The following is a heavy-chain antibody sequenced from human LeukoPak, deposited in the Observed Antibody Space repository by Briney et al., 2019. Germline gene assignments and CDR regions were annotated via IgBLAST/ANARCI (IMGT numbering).Heavy chain of an antibody. V-gene: IGHV1-46*01. CDR2: INPSGGST. J-gene: IGHJ3*02. Sequence: ASVKVSCKASGYTFTGYYMHWVRQAPGQGLEWMGIINPSGGSTSYAQKFQGRVTMTRDMSTSTVYMELSSLRSEDTAVYYCARGEGRTAMVNDAFDIWGQGTMVTVSS. D-gene: IGHD5-18*01. CDR1: GYTFTGYY. CDR3: ARGEGRTAMVNDAFDI.